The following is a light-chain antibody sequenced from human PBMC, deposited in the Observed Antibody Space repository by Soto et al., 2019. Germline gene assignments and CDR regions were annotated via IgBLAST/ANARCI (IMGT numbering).Light chain of an antibody. CDR1: QSVRSN. CDR2: GAF. CDR3: QQYNDWPLT. J-gene: IGKJ1*01. Sequence: ETVLTQSPGTLSVSPGERATLSCRASQSVRSNLAWYQQKPGQAPSLLIYGAFTRATGIPTRFSGTGSGTEFTLTISSLQSEDFALYYCQQYNDWPLTFGQGTKVDIK. V-gene: IGKV3-15*01.